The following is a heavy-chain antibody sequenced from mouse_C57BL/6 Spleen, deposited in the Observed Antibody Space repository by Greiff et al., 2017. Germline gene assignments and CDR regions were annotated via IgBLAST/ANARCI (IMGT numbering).Heavy chain of an antibody. CDR1: GYTFTDYE. D-gene: IGHD2-2*01. Sequence: VQLQESGAELVRPGASVTLSCKASGYTFTDYEMHWVKQTPVHGLEWIGAIDPETGGTAYNQKFKGKAILTADKSSSTAYMELRSLTSEDSAVYYCTRLGGWLRPFAYWGQGTLVTVSA. CDR3: TRLGGWLRPFAY. CDR2: IDPETGGT. V-gene: IGHV1-15*01. J-gene: IGHJ3*01.